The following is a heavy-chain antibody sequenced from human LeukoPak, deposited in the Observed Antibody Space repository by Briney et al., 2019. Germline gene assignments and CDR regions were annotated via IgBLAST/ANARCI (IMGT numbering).Heavy chain of an antibody. CDR1: GYTFTAYY. Sequence: GASVKVSCKASGYTFTAYYMHWVRQAPGQGLEWMGWIDSKNGDTKYAQKFQSRLTITRDTSIGIAYMELRSLISDDTAVYYCASGAYCSGGRFSVKRVASWAQGTPVTVSS. CDR3: ASGAYCSGGRFSVKRVAS. CDR2: IDSKNGDT. V-gene: IGHV1-2*02. J-gene: IGHJ4*02. D-gene: IGHD2-15*01.